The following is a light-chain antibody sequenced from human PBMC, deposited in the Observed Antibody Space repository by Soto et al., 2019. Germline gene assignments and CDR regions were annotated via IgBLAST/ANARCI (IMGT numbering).Light chain of an antibody. V-gene: IGKV1-39*01. J-gene: IGKJ5*01. CDR1: QSISNF. CDR2: VAS. CDR3: QQSYSTPPVT. Sequence: DIQMTQSPSSLSASVGDRVTITCRASQSISNFLNWYQQRPGKAPNLLIHVASTLQSGVPSRFSGSGSGTDFTLTISSLQPEDFATYYCQQSYSTPPVTFGQGTRLDIK.